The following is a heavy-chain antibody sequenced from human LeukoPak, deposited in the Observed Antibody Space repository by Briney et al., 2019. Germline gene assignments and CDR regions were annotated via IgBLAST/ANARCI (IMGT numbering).Heavy chain of an antibody. CDR3: ASSPLIPSGWLGFDF. V-gene: IGHV4-30-2*02. CDR2: IYHSGST. D-gene: IGHD6-19*01. Sequence: PSQTLSLTCTVSGGSISSGGYYWSWIRQPPGKGLEWIGYIYHSGSTYYNPSLNSRVTVLVDTSKNQFSLKLRSLTAADTAVYYCASSPLIPSGWLGFDFWGQGILVTVS. CDR1: GGSISSGGYY. J-gene: IGHJ4*02.